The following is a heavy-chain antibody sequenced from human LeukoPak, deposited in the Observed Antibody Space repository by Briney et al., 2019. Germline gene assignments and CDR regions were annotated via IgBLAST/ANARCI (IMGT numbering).Heavy chain of an antibody. J-gene: IGHJ5*02. D-gene: IGHD2-15*01. CDR2: IIPIFGTA. Sequence: SVKVSCKASGYTFTSYAISWVRQAPGQGLEWMGGIIPIFGTANYAQKFQGRVTITADESTSTAYMELSSLRSEDTAVYYCARDPSGGKVAKTNWFDPWGQGTLVTVSS. CDR1: GYTFTSYA. V-gene: IGHV1-69*13. CDR3: ARDPSGGKVAKTNWFDP.